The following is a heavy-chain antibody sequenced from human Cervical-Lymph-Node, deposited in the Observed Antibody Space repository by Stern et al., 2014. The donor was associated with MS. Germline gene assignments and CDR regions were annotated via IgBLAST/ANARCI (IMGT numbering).Heavy chain of an antibody. CDR3: ARLIPGSHYGSDY. CDR2: IYPGDSNT. J-gene: IGHJ4*02. V-gene: IGHV5-51*01. D-gene: IGHD2-21*01. CDR1: AYTFTNFW. Sequence: EVQLVESGPELKKPGESLKISCKGSAYTFTNFWIGWVRQMPGKGLEWMGIIYPGDSNTRYSPSFQGHVTLSAYKSINPAYLQWTSLKASDTAIYYCARLIPGSHYGSDYWGQGTLVTVSS.